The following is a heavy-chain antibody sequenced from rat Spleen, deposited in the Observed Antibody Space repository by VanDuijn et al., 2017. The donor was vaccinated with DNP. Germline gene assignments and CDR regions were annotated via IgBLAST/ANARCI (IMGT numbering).Heavy chain of an antibody. CDR3: TRRTYQGFAY. CDR2: ISYDGSNT. CDR1: GFTFSDHN. Sequence: EVQLVESGGGLVQPGRSMKLSCTASGFTFSDHNMAWVRQAPKKGLEWVATISYDGSNTYYRDSVKGRFIISRNNARSTLYLQMNNLRYEDTAKYYCTRRTYQGFAYWGQGTLVTVSS. D-gene: IGHD2-1*01. J-gene: IGHJ3*01. V-gene: IGHV5-7*01.